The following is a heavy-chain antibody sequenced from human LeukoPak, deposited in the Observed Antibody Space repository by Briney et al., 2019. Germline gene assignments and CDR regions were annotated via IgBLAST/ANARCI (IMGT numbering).Heavy chain of an antibody. CDR1: GGSFSGYY. D-gene: IGHD6-6*01. J-gene: IGHJ4*02. CDR3: ARGRGIAARRFPFDY. CDR2: INHSGST. V-gene: IGHV4-34*01. Sequence: SETLSLTCAVYGGSFSGYYWSWIRQPPGKGLEWVGEINHSGSTNYNPSLKSRVTISVDTSKNQFSLKLSSVTAADTAVYYCARGRGIAARRFPFDYWGQGTLVTVSS.